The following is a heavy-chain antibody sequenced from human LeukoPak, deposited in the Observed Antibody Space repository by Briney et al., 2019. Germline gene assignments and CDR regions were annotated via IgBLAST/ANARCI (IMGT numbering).Heavy chain of an antibody. CDR1: GXXISXTNX. D-gene: IGHD1-26*01. CDR3: SXESGAFCPFGY. Sequence: ASGTLSLTCGVXGXXISXTNXXSXXXQPXXQGLEWIGEISLTGQTNYNPSLNGRVTMSLDKSSNQLSLNLTSVTAADTATXXCSXESGAFCPFGYWGQGTLVIVSS. CDR2: ISLTGQT. J-gene: IGHJ4*02. V-gene: IGHV4-4*02.